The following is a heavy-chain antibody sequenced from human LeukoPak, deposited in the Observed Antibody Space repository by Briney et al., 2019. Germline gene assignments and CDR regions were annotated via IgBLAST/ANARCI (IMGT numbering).Heavy chain of an antibody. CDR3: ARDGRILRYCGSASCYSGVAFDI. CDR1: GFTFSDYY. D-gene: IGHD2-2*02. V-gene: IGHV3-11*04. J-gene: IGHJ3*02. CDR2: ISSSGSTI. Sequence: GGSLRLPCAASGFTFSDYYMSWIRQAPGKGLEWVSYISSSGSTIYYADSVKGRFTTSRDNAKNSLYLQMNSLRAEDTAVYYCARDGRILRYCGSASCYSGVAFDIWGPGTMVTVSS.